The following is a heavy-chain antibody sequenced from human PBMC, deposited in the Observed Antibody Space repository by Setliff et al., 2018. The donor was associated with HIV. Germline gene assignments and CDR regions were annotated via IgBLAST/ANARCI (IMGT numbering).Heavy chain of an antibody. V-gene: IGHV7-4-1*02. CDR3: ARGLYGDYGGDLNWLDP. CDR1: GYTFTNYA. D-gene: IGHD4-17*01. Sequence: ASVKVSCKASGYTFTNYAINWVRQAPGQGLEWMGWINANSGSPTYAQAFTGRFFFSEDTAVATAYLQINNLKTEDTAVYFCARGLYGDYGGDLNWLDPWGHGTRVTVSS. J-gene: IGHJ5*02. CDR2: INANSGSP.